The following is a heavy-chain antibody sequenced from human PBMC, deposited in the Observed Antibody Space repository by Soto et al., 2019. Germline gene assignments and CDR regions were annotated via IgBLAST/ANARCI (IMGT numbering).Heavy chain of an antibody. J-gene: IGHJ4*02. CDR1: GFTFVNYA. D-gene: IGHD6-19*01. CDR3: AKGTSNGGWFNPFDY. CDR2: FSGSGTST. V-gene: IGHV3-23*01. Sequence: EVQLLESGGGLVQPGGSLRLSCAASGFTFVNYAMNWVRQAPGKGLEWVATFSGSGTSTYYADSVKGRFTISRDNSRNTLYLQMNSLRAEDTAGYYCAKGTSNGGWFNPFDYWGQGTLVTVSS.